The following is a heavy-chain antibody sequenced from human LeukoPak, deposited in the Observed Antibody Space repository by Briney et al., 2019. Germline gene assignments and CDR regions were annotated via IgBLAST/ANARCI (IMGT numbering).Heavy chain of an antibody. V-gene: IGHV4-38-2*02. Sequence: TPSETLSLTCTVSGYSISSGYYWGWIRQPPGKGLEWIGSIYHSGSTYYNPSLKGRVTISVDTSKNQFSLKLSSVTAADTAVYYCATMITYYYGSGSYRNYWGQGTLVTVSS. J-gene: IGHJ4*02. D-gene: IGHD3-10*01. CDR1: GYSISSGYY. CDR2: IYHSGST. CDR3: ATMITYYYGSGSYRNY.